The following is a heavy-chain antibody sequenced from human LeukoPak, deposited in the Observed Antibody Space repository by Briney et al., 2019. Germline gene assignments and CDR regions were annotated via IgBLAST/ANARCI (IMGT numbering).Heavy chain of an antibody. CDR3: ARGRGIDY. Sequence: PSETLSLTCAVYGGSFSGYYWSWIRQPPGKGLEWIGEINHSGSTNYNPSLRSRVTISVDTSKNQFSLKLSSVTAADTAVYYCARGRGIDYWGQGTLVTVSS. CDR2: INHSGST. V-gene: IGHV4-34*01. CDR1: GGSFSGYY. J-gene: IGHJ4*02.